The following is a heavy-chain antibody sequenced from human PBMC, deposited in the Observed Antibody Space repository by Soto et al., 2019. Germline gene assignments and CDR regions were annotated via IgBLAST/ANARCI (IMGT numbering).Heavy chain of an antibody. Sequence: SETLSLTCTVSGGSISSYYRSWIRQPPGKGLEWIGYIYYSGSTNYNPSLKSRVTISVDTSKNQFSLKLSSVTAADTAVYYCAREGYSSGLIDYWGQGTLVTVSS. D-gene: IGHD6-19*01. CDR2: IYYSGST. CDR3: AREGYSSGLIDY. V-gene: IGHV4-59*01. CDR1: GGSISSYY. J-gene: IGHJ4*02.